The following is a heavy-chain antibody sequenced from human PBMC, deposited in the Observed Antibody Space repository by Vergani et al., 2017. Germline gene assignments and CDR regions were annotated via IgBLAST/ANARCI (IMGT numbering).Heavy chain of an antibody. CDR3: ARYRRGLDAFDI. CDR2: IYYSGST. J-gene: IGHJ3*02. D-gene: IGHD3-16*01. Sequence: QVQLQESGPGLVKPSETLSLTCTVSGGSISSYYWSWIRQPPGKGLEWIGYIYYSGSTNYNLSLKSRVTISVDTSKNQFSLKLSSVTAADTAVYYCARYRRGLDAFDIWGQGTMVTVSS. V-gene: IGHV4-59*08. CDR1: GGSISSYY.